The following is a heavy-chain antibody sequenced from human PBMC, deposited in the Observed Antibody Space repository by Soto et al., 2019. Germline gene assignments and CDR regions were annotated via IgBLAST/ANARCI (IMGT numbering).Heavy chain of an antibody. J-gene: IGHJ6*02. CDR1: GFTFSSYA. CDR2: ISYDGSNK. V-gene: IGHV3-30*18. Sequence: GGSLRLSCAASGFTFSSYAMSWVRQAPGKGLEWVAVISYDGSNKYYADSVKGRFTISRDNSKNTLYLQMNSLRAEDTAVYYCAKDYQWSHYSGLDVWGQGTTVTVSS. CDR3: AKDYQWSHYSGLDV. D-gene: IGHD2-8*01.